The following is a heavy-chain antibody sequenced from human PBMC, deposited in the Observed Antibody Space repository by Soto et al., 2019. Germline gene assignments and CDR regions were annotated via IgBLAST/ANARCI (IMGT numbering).Heavy chain of an antibody. J-gene: IGHJ5*02. V-gene: IGHV4-34*01. D-gene: IGHD5-12*01. CDR2: INHGGST. CDR1: GESFIGYY. CDR3: ARTDIVTTNWFDP. Sequence: QVHLQQWGAGLLKPSETLSLTCAVYGESFIGYYWTWIRQSPGKGLEWIGEINHGGSTNYNPSLNSRVTISIDMSKNQFSLKLTSVTAADTSVYYCARTDIVTTNWFDPWGQGTLVTVSS.